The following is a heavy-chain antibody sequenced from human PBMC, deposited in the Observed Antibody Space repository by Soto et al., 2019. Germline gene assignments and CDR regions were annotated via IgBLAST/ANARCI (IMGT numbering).Heavy chain of an antibody. J-gene: IGHJ3*02. CDR3: GKGTWGAFDI. CDR2: ITSGSGGGT. D-gene: IGHD7-27*01. Sequence: EVQLLESGGGLVQPGGSLRLSCVASGFTFSSNAMSWVRQAPGKGLEWVLHITSGSGGGTYYADSVKGRFIISRDNAKNTLYMQMNSLRVEDTAVYYCGKGTWGAFDIWGHGTLVTVSS. V-gene: IGHV3-23*01. CDR1: GFTFSSNA.